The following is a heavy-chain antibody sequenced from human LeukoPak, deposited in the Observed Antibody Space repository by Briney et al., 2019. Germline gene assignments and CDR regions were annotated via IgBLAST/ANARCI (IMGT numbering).Heavy chain of an antibody. J-gene: IGHJ3*02. CDR2: IYYSGST. CDR3: ARVMAYSYGLGAFDI. Sequence: SETLSLTCTVSGGSIGSYYWSWIRQPPGKGLEWIGYIYYSGSTNYNPSLKSRVTISVDTSKNQFSLKLSSVTAADTAVYYCARVMAYSYGLGAFDIWGQGTMVTVSS. CDR1: GGSIGSYY. D-gene: IGHD5-18*01. V-gene: IGHV4-59*01.